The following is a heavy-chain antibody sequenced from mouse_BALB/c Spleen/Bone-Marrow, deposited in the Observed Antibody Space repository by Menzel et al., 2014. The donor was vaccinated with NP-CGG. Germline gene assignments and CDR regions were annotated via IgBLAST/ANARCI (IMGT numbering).Heavy chain of an antibody. CDR2: IDPETGGT. J-gene: IGHJ4*01. Sequence: VQLQQSGAELVRPGASVTLSCKASGYTFTDYEMHWVKQTPVHGLKWIGAIDPETGGTAYNQKFKGKATLTADKSSSTAYMELRSLTSEDSAVYYCRAYYRYDGYAMDYWGQGTSVTVSS. D-gene: IGHD2-14*01. CDR3: RAYYRYDGYAMDY. CDR1: GYTFTDYE. V-gene: IGHV1-15*01.